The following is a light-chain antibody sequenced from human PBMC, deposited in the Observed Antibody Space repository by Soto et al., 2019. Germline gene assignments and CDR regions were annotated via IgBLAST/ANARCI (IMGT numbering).Light chain of an antibody. V-gene: IGKV1D-13*01. J-gene: IGKJ2*02. CDR1: QGIGSA. CDR2: DAS. CDR3: LQDHDYQWT. Sequence: AVQLTQSPSSLSACVGDRVTISCRASQGIGSALAWYQQNPGKAPKVLIYDASSLESGVPSRFSGSGSGTDFTLTISSLQPEDFATYYCLQDHDYQWTFGQGTRLEIK.